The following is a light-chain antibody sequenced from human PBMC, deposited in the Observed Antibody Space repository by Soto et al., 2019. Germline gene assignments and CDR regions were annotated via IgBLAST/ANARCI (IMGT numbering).Light chain of an antibody. V-gene: IGKV3-15*01. J-gene: IGKJ2*01. CDR1: QSVNSD. CDR2: DAS. Sequence: EIGMTQSPATLSLSPGERATLSCRASQSVNSDLAWYQQKPGQAPRLLIYDASTRAAGVPARFTGSGSETEFTLTISSLQSADYAVYYCQHYNNWPPYTFGQGTKLEIK. CDR3: QHYNNWPPYT.